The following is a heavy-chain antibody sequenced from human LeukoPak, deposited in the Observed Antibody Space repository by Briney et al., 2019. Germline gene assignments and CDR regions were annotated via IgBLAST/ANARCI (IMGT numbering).Heavy chain of an antibody. V-gene: IGHV5-51*01. D-gene: IGHD3-3*01. J-gene: IGHJ3*02. CDR1: WWLFTSYL. CDR3: ARHPGGVVSFRDAFDI. CDR2: IYSGESDT. Sequence: GSLEISLQGSWWLFTSYLMGWVRETPGKGLGGMGVIYSGESDTIYTPPLQGKVTISADKSITTSSLQWISPHASHTALYYCARHPGGVVSFRDAFDIWGQGTMVTVSS.